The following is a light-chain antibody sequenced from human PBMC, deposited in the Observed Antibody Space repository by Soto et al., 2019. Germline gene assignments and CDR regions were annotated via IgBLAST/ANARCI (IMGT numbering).Light chain of an antibody. V-gene: IGLV2-18*02. Sequence: QSVLTQPPSVSGSPGQSVTISCTGTSSDVGSYNRVSWYQQPPGTAPKLMIYEVSNRPSGVPDRFSGSKSGNTASLTISGLQAEDEADYYCSSYTSSSTFHVVFGGGTKVTVL. J-gene: IGLJ2*01. CDR2: EVS. CDR1: SSDVGSYNR. CDR3: SSYTSSSTFHVV.